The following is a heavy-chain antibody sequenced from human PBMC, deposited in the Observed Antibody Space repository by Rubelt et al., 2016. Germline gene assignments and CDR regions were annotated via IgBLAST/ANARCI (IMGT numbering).Heavy chain of an antibody. J-gene: IGHJ5*02. CDR1: VDPISRGSFF. CDR3: WGPYRDGGQWSMSRWLAAFHP. V-gene: IGHV4-39*01. Sequence: QLQLQESGPGQVKSSGTLSLTCTVSVDPISRGSFFWGWIRQPPGKGLEWLGSVYRDGTTYYNPSLGGRVTISVDTSKNQFSLKLRSRTATDTAIYYWWGPYRDGGQWSMSRWLAAFHPWGQGTLVSVFS. CDR2: VYRDGTT. D-gene: IGHD2-8*01.